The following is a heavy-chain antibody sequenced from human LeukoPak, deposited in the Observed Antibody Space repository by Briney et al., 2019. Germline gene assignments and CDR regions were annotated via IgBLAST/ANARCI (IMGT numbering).Heavy chain of an antibody. Sequence: PGGSLRLSCAASGFTFSSYAVIWVRQAPGKGLEWVSAISGSGGSTYYADSVKGRFTISRDNSKNTLYLQMNSLRAEDTAVYYCAKDSRRFGDHWGQGTLVTVSS. CDR3: AKDSRRFGDH. D-gene: IGHD3-10*01. V-gene: IGHV3-23*01. CDR1: GFTFSSYA. J-gene: IGHJ4*02. CDR2: ISGSGGST.